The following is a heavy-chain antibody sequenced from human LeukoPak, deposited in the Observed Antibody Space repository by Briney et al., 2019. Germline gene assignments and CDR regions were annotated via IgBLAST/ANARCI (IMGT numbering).Heavy chain of an antibody. V-gene: IGHV1-46*01. Sequence: GASVKVSCKASGYSFTSYYMHWVRQAPGQGLEWMGIINPSGGSTSYAQKFQGRVTMTRDMSTSTVYMELSSLRSEDTAVYYCARAPRLSPFDPWGQGTLVTVSS. CDR2: INPSGGST. CDR3: ARAPRLSPFDP. J-gene: IGHJ5*02. CDR1: GYSFTSYY.